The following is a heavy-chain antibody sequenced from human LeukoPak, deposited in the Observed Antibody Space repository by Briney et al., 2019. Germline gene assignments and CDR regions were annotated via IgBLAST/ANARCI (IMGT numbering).Heavy chain of an antibody. CDR2: IKQDGSEK. CDR1: GFTFSSYW. CDR3: ARRAKRELVPLNAFDY. V-gene: IGHV3-7*03. Sequence: GGSLRLSCAASGFTFSSYWMSWVRQAPGKGLEWVANIKQDGSEKYYVDSVKGRFTISRDNAKNSLYLQMNSLRAEDTAVYYCARRAKRELVPLNAFDYWGQGTLVTVSS. J-gene: IGHJ4*02. D-gene: IGHD6-13*01.